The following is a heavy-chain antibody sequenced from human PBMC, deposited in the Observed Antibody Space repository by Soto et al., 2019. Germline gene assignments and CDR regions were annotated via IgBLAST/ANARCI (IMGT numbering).Heavy chain of an antibody. CDR3: AKKVEAGNFDY. J-gene: IGHJ4*02. Sequence: PGGSLRLSCAASGFTFSNYGMHWVRQAPGKGLEWVAVISYDGSNKYYADSVKGRFTISRDNSKNTLYLQMNSLRAEDTAVYYCAKKVEAGNFDYWGQGTLVTVSS. CDR1: GFTFSNYG. V-gene: IGHV3-30*18. CDR2: ISYDGSNK. D-gene: IGHD6-13*01.